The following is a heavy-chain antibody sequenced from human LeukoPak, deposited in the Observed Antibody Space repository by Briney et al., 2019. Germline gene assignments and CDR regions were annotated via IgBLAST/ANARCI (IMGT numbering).Heavy chain of an antibody. V-gene: IGHV3-48*01. J-gene: IGHJ4*02. CDR1: GFTFSSYT. CDR3: ARDAVRDGYNLDFDY. Sequence: GGSLRLSCAASGFTFSSYTMNWVRQAPGKGLEWVSYISSGNSNIYYADSVKGRFTISRDNAKNSLYLQMNSLRAEDTAVYYCARDAVRDGYNLDFDYWGQGTLVTVSS. D-gene: IGHD5-24*01. CDR2: ISSGNSNI.